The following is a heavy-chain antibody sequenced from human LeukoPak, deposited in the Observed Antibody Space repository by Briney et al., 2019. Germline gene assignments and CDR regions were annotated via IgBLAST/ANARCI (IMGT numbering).Heavy chain of an antibody. CDR3: ARDRGYSYGRYYYYYYYMDV. J-gene: IGHJ6*03. CDR2: IYTSGST. CDR1: GGSISSGSYY. V-gene: IGHV4-61*02. Sequence: SQTLSLTCTVSGGSISSGSYYWSWIRQPAGKGLEWIGRIYTSGSTNYNPSLKSRVTISVDTSKNQFSLKLSSVTAAATAVYYCARDRGYSYGRYYYYYYYMDVWGKGTTVTVSS. D-gene: IGHD5-18*01.